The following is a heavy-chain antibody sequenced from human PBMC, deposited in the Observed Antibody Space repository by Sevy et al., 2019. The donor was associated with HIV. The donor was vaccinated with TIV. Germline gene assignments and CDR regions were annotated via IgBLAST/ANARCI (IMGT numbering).Heavy chain of an antibody. CDR1: GFTFNTYT. CDR2: INGNSAFT. Sequence: GGSLRLSCAASGFTFNTYTMNWVRQAPGKGLEWVSSINGNSAFTFYADSMQGRFTISRDNAKNSLFLQMNSLRADDTAVYYCARAKSRSGAHEHRGRGTLVTVSS. J-gene: IGHJ1*01. D-gene: IGHD1-26*01. V-gene: IGHV3-21*06. CDR3: ARAKSRSGAHEH.